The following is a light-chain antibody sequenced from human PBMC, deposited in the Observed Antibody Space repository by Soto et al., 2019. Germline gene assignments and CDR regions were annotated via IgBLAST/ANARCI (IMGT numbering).Light chain of an antibody. V-gene: IGKV1-5*03. J-gene: IGKJ4*01. CDR1: QSISSW. CDR3: QQYHSYSLT. CDR2: KAS. Sequence: DIQMTQSPSTLSASVGDRVTITCRASQSISSWLAWYQQKPGKAPKLLIYKASSLESGVPSRFSGSGSGTEFSLTISGLQPDDVATYYCQQYHSYSLTFGGVTKVKIK.